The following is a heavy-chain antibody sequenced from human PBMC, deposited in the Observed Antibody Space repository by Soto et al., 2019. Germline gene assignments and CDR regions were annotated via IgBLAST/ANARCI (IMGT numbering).Heavy chain of an antibody. Sequence: SVKVSCKVSGGTFNIRWVRQAPGQGLEWMGGIIPVIDTANYARKFQGRVVISADRATNIVYMEMMSLTLEDTAVYYCARGSGADAFDIWGQGXMVTVSS. CDR2: IIPVIDTA. D-gene: IGHD7-27*01. V-gene: IGHV1-69*06. J-gene: IGHJ3*02. CDR3: ARGSGADAFDI. CDR1: GGTFN.